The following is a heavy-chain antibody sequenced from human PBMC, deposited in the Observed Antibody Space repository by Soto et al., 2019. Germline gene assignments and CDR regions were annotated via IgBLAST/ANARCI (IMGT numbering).Heavy chain of an antibody. Sequence: GGSLRLSCAASGFTFSSYSMNWVRQAPGKGLEWVSSISSSSSYIYYADSVKGRFTISRDNAKNSLYLQMNSLRAEDTAVYYCARERSGSYSENLNWFDPWGQGTLVTVSS. CDR2: ISSSSSYI. V-gene: IGHV3-21*01. J-gene: IGHJ5*02. CDR3: ARERSGSYSENLNWFDP. D-gene: IGHD1-26*01. CDR1: GFTFSSYS.